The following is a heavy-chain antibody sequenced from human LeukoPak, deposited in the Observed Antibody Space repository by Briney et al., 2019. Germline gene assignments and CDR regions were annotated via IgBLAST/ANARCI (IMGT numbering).Heavy chain of an antibody. D-gene: IGHD1-26*01. J-gene: IGHJ4*02. V-gene: IGHV4-34*01. CDR2: INHSGST. CDR3: ARLIVGATDFDY. CDR1: GGSFSGYY. Sequence: SETLSLTCAVYGGSFSGYYWSWIRQPPGKVLEWIGEINHSGSTSYNPSFKSRVTISVDTSKNQFSLKLSSVTAADTAVYYCARLIVGATDFDYWGQGTLVTVSS.